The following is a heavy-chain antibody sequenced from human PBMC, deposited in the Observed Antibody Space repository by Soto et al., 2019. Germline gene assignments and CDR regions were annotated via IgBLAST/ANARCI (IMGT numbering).Heavy chain of an antibody. Sequence: PXESLTISCKGSGYSFSDYWITWVRQMPGKGLEWMGVIYPGDSNTKYSPAFQGQVTMSADESISTAYLQWNSLKASDTAMYYCTRHGVASIWGQGTMVTVSS. D-gene: IGHD5-12*01. CDR2: IYPGDSNT. V-gene: IGHV5-51*01. CDR1: GYSFSDYW. J-gene: IGHJ3*02. CDR3: TRHGVASI.